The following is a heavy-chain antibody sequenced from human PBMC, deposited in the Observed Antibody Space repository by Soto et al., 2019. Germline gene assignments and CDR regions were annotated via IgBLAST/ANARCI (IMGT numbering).Heavy chain of an antibody. J-gene: IGHJ6*03. CDR3: ARLPCSESTSCYSSYYYYYMDV. D-gene: IGHD2-2*01. V-gene: IGHV4-59*08. Sequence: SETLSLTCTVSGGSISSYYWSWIRQPPGKGLEWIGYIYYSGSTNYNPSLKSRVTISVDTSKNQFSLKLSSVTAADTAVYYCARLPCSESTSCYSSYYYYYMDVWGKGTTVTVSS. CDR1: GGSISSYY. CDR2: IYYSGST.